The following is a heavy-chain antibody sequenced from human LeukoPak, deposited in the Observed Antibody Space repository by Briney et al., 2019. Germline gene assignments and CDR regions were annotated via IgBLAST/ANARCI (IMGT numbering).Heavy chain of an antibody. V-gene: IGHV4-59*01. CDR1: GGSISSYY. J-gene: IGHJ3*02. D-gene: IGHD1-20*01. CDR3: ARSITGRRSGAAFDI. Sequence: SETLSLTCTVSGGSISSYYWSWIRQPPGKGLEWIGYIYYSGSTNYNPSLKSRVTISVDTSKNQFSLKLSSVTAADTAVYYCARSITGRRSGAAFDIWGQGTMVIVSS. CDR2: IYYSGST.